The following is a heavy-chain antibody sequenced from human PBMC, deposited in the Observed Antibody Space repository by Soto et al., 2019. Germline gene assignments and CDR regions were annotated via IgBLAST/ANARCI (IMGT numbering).Heavy chain of an antibody. CDR1: GFSLSTSGMG. CDR3: AHRTYYPSGRQFAY. V-gene: IGHV2-5*02. J-gene: IGHJ4*02. Sequence: QITLKESGPTLVKPTQTLTLTCTFSGFSLSTSGMGVGWIRQPPGKALECLAVIYWDDEKLYNPSLKSRLTVTKDTSENQVVLTMTNMDPVDTATYYCAHRTYYPSGRQFAYWGQGTLVTVSS. CDR2: IYWDDEK. D-gene: IGHD3-10*01.